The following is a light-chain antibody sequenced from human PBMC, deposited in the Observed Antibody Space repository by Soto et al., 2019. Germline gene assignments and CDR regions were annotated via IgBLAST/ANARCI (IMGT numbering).Light chain of an antibody. J-gene: IGKJ4*01. CDR3: QIYNSAPLT. CDR1: QGISTF. Sequence: DIQMTQSPSSLSASVGGRVTITCRASQGISTFFAWYQQKPGKVPKLLIYAASTLQSGVPSRLSGSGYGIEFTLTISSLQPEDVATYYCQIYNSAPLTFGGGTKVEIK. CDR2: AAS. V-gene: IGKV1-27*01.